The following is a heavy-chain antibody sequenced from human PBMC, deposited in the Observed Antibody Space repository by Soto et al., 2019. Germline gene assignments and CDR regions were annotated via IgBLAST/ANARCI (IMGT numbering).Heavy chain of an antibody. Sequence: PGGSLRLSCAASGFTFSNAWMSWVRQAPGKGLEWVGRIKSITDGGTTGYTAPVKGRFTISRDDSKNTLYLEMNSLKTEDTALYYCTTASADTVGAPASYGMDVWGQGTTVTVSS. V-gene: IGHV3-15*01. CDR2: IKSITDGGTT. D-gene: IGHD2-2*01. CDR1: GFTFSNAW. J-gene: IGHJ6*02. CDR3: TTASADTVGAPASYGMDV.